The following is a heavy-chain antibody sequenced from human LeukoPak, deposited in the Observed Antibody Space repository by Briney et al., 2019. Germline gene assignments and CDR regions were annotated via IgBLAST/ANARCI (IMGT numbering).Heavy chain of an antibody. CDR1: GFTFSKAW. Sequence: GGSLRLSCAASGFTFSKAWMSWVRQAPEKGLEWVGRIKSKADGGTIDYAAPVKGRFTISRDDSKNPVSLQMNSLKTEDTAVYYFTALWGFAFDIWGQGTMVSVS. D-gene: IGHD7-27*01. CDR2: IKSKADGGTI. CDR3: TALWGFAFDI. J-gene: IGHJ3*02. V-gene: IGHV3-15*01.